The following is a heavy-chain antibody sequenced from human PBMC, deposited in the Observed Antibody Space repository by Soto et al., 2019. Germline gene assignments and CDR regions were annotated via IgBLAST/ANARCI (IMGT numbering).Heavy chain of an antibody. V-gene: IGHV4-31*03. CDR2: IYYSGST. Sequence: SETLSLTCTVSGGSISSGGYYWSWIRQHPGKGLEWIGYIYYSGSTYYNPSLKGRVTISRENAKNSLYLQMHNVRADDTAVYYCARGWGYGKSSGVLDYWGQGALVTVSS. CDR3: ARGWGYGKSSGVLDY. D-gene: IGHD5-18*01. J-gene: IGHJ4*02. CDR1: GGSISSGGYY.